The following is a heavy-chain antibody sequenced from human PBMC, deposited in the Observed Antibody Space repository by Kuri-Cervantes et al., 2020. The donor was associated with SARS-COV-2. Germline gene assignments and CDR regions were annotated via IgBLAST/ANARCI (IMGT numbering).Heavy chain of an antibody. V-gene: IGHV1-3*01. D-gene: IGHD2-15*01. J-gene: IGHJ4*02. CDR3: ARVLGAAPFDY. Sequence: ASVKVSCKASGYTFTSYAMHWVRQAPGQRLEWMGWVNAGSGKTMYTQKFQGRITITRNTSASTAHMELSSLRSEDTAVYYCARVLGAAPFDYWGQGTLVTVSS. CDR1: GYTFTSYA. CDR2: VNAGSGKT.